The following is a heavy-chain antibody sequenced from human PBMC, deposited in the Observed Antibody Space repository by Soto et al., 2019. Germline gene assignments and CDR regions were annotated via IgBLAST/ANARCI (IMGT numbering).Heavy chain of an antibody. CDR2: IYYSGST. J-gene: IGHJ3*02. Sequence: PSETLSLTCTVSGGSISSGGYYSSWIRQHPGKGLEWIGYIYYSGSTYYNSSLKSRVTISVDASKSLFSLKLSSVIAAATAVYYCAGTAMVRGVSAFDIWGQGTMVTVSS. V-gene: IGHV4-31*03. D-gene: IGHD3-10*01. CDR3: AGTAMVRGVSAFDI. CDR1: GGSISSGGYY.